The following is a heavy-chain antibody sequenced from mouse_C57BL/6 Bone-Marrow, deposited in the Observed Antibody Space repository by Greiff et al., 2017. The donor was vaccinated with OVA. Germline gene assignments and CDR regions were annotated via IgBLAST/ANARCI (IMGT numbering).Heavy chain of an antibody. CDR3: TTMVDY. Sequence: VHVKQSGAELVRPGASVKLSCTASGFNIKDDYMHWVKQRPEQGLEWIGWIDPENGDTEYASKFQGKATITADTSSNTAYLQLSSLTSEDTAVYYCTTMVDYWGQGTTLTVSS. J-gene: IGHJ2*01. D-gene: IGHD2-3*01. CDR1: GFNIKDDY. CDR2: IDPENGDT. V-gene: IGHV14-4*01.